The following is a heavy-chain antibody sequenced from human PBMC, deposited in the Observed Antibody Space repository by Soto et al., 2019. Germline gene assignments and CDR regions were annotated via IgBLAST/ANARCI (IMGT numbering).Heavy chain of an antibody. Sequence: QVQLQESGPGLVKPSETLSLSCTVSGDPISRYHWSWIRHTPGKGLEWIGYVHNSGSTSYNPSLKSRVTISKDTSRKQFSLRLRSVTAADTAVYYCTGDRNNRVWYKYWGQGTLVTVSS. J-gene: IGHJ4*02. D-gene: IGHD6-19*01. V-gene: IGHV4-59*01. CDR1: GDPISRYH. CDR2: VHNSGST. CDR3: TGDRNNRVWYKY.